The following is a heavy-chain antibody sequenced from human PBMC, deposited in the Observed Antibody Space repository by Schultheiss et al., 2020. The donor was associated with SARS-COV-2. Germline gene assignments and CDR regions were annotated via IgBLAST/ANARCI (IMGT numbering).Heavy chain of an antibody. Sequence: GGSLRLSCAASGFIFDDYGMTWVRQAPGKGLEWVSGIHWSGGSTGYADSVKGRFTISRDNAKNSLYLQMNSLRAEDTAVYYCAREGGVKESSGYYSPHYYYYYGMDVWGQGTTVTVSS. CDR3: AREGGVKESSGYYSPHYYYYYGMDV. D-gene: IGHD3-22*01. CDR1: GFIFDDYG. V-gene: IGHV3-20*04. J-gene: IGHJ6*02. CDR2: IHWSGGST.